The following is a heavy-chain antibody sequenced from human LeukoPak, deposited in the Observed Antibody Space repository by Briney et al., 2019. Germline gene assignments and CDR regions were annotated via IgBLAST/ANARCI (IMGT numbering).Heavy chain of an antibody. J-gene: IGHJ4*02. V-gene: IGHV1-2*02. CDR1: GYTFTGYY. D-gene: IGHD3-3*01. Sequence: ASVKVSCKASGYTFTGYYMHWVRQAPGQGLEWMGWINPNSGGTNYAQKFQGRVTMTRDTSTSTVYMELSSLRSEDTAVYYCARDLRWYGVVQAFPFDYWGQGTLVTVSS. CDR2: INPNSGGT. CDR3: ARDLRWYGVVQAFPFDY.